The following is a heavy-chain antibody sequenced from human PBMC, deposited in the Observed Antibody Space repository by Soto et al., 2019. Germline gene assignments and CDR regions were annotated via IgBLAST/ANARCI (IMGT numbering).Heavy chain of an antibody. D-gene: IGHD5-12*01. CDR1: GYTFTSYA. CDR2: INAGNGNT. V-gene: IGHV1-3*01. Sequence: GASVKVSCKASGYTFTSYAMHWVRQAPGQRLEWMGWINAGNGNTKYSQKFQGRVTITRDTSASTAYMELSSLRSEDTAVYYCARTDTLLATQTYYYYGMDVWGQGTTVTVSS. J-gene: IGHJ6*02. CDR3: ARTDTLLATQTYYYYGMDV.